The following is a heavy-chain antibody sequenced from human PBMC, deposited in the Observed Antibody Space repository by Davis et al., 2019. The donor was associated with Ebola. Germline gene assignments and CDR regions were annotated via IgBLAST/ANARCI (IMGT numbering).Heavy chain of an antibody. J-gene: IGHJ4*02. CDR2: INPSGGST. Sequence: ASVKVSCKASGYTFTSYYMHWVRQAPGQGLEWMGIINPSGGSTSYAQKFQGRVTMTRDTSTSTVYMELSSLRSEDTAVYYCARDLGALFATSPSYYFDYWGQGTLVTVSS. V-gene: IGHV1-46*01. CDR1: GYTFTSYY. CDR3: ARDLGALFATSPSYYFDY. D-gene: IGHD2-21*01.